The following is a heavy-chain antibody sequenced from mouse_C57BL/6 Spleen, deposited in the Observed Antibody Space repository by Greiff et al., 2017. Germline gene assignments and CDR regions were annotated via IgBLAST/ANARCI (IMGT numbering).Heavy chain of an antibody. Sequence: VQLQQPGAELVKPGASVKLSCKASGYTFTSYWMHWVKQRPGQGLEWIGMIHPNSGSTNYNEKFKSKATLTVDKSSSTAYMQLSSLTSEDSAVYYCARVGDGGGFDYWGQGTTLTVSS. CDR1: GYTFTSYW. V-gene: IGHV1-64*01. CDR3: ARVGDGGGFDY. CDR2: IHPNSGST. D-gene: IGHD1-1*01. J-gene: IGHJ2*01.